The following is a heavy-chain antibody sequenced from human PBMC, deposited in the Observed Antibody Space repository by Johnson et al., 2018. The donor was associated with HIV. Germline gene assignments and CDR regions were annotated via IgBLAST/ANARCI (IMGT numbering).Heavy chain of an antibody. D-gene: IGHD1-26*01. CDR2: IKSKTDGGTT. CDR3: TRATWVGASERHVFDI. V-gene: IGHV3-15*01. J-gene: IGHJ3*02. CDR1: GFTFSNAW. Sequence: VQLVESGGGLVKPGGSLRLSCAASGFTFSNAWMSWVRQAPGKGLEWVGRIKSKTDGGTTDYAAPVKGRFTISRDDSKNTLYLQMNSLKTEDTAVYYCTRATWVGASERHVFDIWGQGTMVTVSS.